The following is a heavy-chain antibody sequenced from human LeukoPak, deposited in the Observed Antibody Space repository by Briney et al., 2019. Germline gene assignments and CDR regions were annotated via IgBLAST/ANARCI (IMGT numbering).Heavy chain of an antibody. CDR2: FSSDGSST. V-gene: IGHV3-74*03. CDR3: ARDQRVTGRPDIDY. J-gene: IGHJ4*02. D-gene: IGHD6-6*01. Sequence: AGGSLTLSCAASGFTFRNHWMHWVRQTPGKALVWFSRFSSDGSSTTYADSVKGRFTIPRHNAKNTLYLQMNNLRAEDTAMYYCARDQRVTGRPDIDYWGQGTLVIVSS. CDR1: GFTFRNHW.